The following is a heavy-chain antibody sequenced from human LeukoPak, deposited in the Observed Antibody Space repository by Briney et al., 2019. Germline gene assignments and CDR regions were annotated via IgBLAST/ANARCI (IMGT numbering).Heavy chain of an antibody. CDR3: ARGSSGWQQYYFDS. D-gene: IGHD5-24*01. J-gene: IGHJ4*02. V-gene: IGHV4-39*07. CDR1: GGSISSSSYY. CDR2: IFYSGIT. Sequence: SETLSLTCSVSGGSISSSSYYWGWIRQPPGKGLEWIGNIFYSGITYYNPSLKSRVTISLDTSKNQFSLRLTSVTAADTAVYYCARGSSGWQQYYFDSWGQGTLVTVSS.